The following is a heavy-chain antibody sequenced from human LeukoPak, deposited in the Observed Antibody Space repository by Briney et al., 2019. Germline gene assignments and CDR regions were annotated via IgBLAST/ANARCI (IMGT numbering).Heavy chain of an antibody. J-gene: IGHJ6*02. CDR2: IKQDGSEK. CDR3: ARAVTDFWSGYNRYYYGMDV. Sequence: GGSLRLSCAASGFTFSSYWMSWVRQAPGKGLEWVANIKQDGSEKYYVDSVKGRFTISRDNAKNSLYLQMNSLRAEDTAVYYCARAVTDFWSGYNRYYYGMDVWGQGTTVTVSS. D-gene: IGHD3-3*01. V-gene: IGHV3-7*01. CDR1: GFTFSSYW.